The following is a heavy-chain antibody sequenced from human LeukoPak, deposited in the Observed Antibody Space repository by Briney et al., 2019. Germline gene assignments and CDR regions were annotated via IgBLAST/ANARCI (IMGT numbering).Heavy chain of an antibody. J-gene: IGHJ3*02. D-gene: IGHD5-18*01. CDR1: GGSVSSGSYY. V-gene: IGHV4-61*01. Sequence: KPSETLSLTCTVSGGSVSSGSYYWSWIRQPPGKGLEWIGYIYYSGGTKYNPPLKSRVTISVDTSKNQFSLKLSSVTAADTAVYYCASPGATMVTWDAFDIWGQGTMVTVSS. CDR3: ASPGATMVTWDAFDI. CDR2: IYYSGGT.